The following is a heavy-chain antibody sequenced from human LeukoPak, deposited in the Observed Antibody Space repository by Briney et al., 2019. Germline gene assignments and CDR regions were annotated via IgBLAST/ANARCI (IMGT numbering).Heavy chain of an antibody. CDR2: IFYSGST. CDR1: GGSISSSSYY. D-gene: IGHD4-17*01. CDR3: ASKSTDHGELRFDY. V-gene: IGHV4-39*07. Sequence: SETLSLTCTVSGGSISSSSYYWGWIRQPPGKGLEWIGSIFYSGSTYYNPSLKSRVTISMDTSKNQFSLKVSSVTAADTGVYYCASKSTDHGELRFDYWGQGTLVTVSS. J-gene: IGHJ4*02.